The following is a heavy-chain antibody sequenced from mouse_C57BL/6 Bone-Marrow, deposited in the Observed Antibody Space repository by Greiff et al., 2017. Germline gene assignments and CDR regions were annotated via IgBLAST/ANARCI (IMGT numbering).Heavy chain of an antibody. CDR1: GFNIKDDY. J-gene: IGHJ4*01. CDR2: IDPENGDT. CDR3: TTHYYGSSYAMDY. V-gene: IGHV14-4*01. D-gene: IGHD1-1*01. Sequence: EVQLQQSGAELVRPGASVKLSCTASGFNIKDDYMHWVKQRPEPGLEWIGWIDPENGDTEYASKFQGKATITADTSSNTAYLQLSSLTSEDTAVYYCTTHYYGSSYAMDYWGQGTSVTVSS.